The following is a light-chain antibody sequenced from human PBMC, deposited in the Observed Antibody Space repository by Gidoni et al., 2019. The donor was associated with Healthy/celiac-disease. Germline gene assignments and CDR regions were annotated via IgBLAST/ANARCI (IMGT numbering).Light chain of an antibody. CDR3: SSYAGSNNPV. CDR1: SSDVGGYNY. V-gene: IGLV2-8*01. J-gene: IGLJ2*01. Sequence: QSALPQPPSASGSPGQSVTLSCTGTSSDVGGYNYVSWYQQHPGKAPKLMIYEVSKRPSGVPDRFSGSKSGNTASLTVSGLQAEDEADYYCSSYAGSNNPVFGGGTKLTVL. CDR2: EVS.